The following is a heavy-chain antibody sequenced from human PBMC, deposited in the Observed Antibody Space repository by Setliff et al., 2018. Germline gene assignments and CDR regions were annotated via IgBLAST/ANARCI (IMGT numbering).Heavy chain of an antibody. V-gene: IGHV4-4*08. J-gene: IGHJ5*02. CDR1: GGSISSYY. Sequence: SETLSLTCTVSGGSISSYYWIWIRQPPGKGLEWIGYIYSSGRTNYNPSLKSRVTLSVDTSNNQFSLKVSSVTAADTAVYYCARATPHDPVSSNWYRNWFDPWGQGILVTVSS. CDR2: IYSSGRT. D-gene: IGHD6-13*01. CDR3: ARATPHDPVSSNWYRNWFDP.